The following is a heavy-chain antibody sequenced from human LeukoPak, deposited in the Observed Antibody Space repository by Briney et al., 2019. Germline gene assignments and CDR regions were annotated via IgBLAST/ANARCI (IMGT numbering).Heavy chain of an antibody. J-gene: IGHJ3*02. Sequence: GSLRLSCAASGFTFDDYGMSWVRQAPGKGLEWVSGINWNGGSTGYADSVKGRFTISRDNAKNSLYLQMNSLRVEDTAVYYCARASATIFGVAPDAFDIWGQGTMVTVSS. D-gene: IGHD3-3*01. V-gene: IGHV3-20*04. CDR3: ARASATIFGVAPDAFDI. CDR2: INWNGGST. CDR1: GFTFDDYG.